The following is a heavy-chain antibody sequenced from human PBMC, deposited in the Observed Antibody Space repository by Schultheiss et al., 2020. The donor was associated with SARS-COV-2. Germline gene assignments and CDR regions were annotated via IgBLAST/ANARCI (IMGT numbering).Heavy chain of an antibody. Sequence: SETLSLTCTVSGGSVSSGSYYWSWIRQPPGKGLEWIGYIYYSGSTTYNTTLKSRVTMSIDTSKNQFSLKLSTVTAADTAVYSCARGLFKDHQLVFGRSSGWFDPWGQGSLVTVSS. V-gene: IGHV4-61*01. CDR1: GGSVSSGSYY. CDR2: IYYSGST. D-gene: IGHD2-2*01. J-gene: IGHJ5*02. CDR3: ARGLFKDHQLVFGRSSGWFDP.